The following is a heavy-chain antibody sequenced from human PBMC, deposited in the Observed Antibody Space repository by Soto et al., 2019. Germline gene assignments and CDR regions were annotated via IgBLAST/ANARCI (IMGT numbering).Heavy chain of an antibody. D-gene: IGHD6-6*01. CDR3: ARDGSSSSPSYYYYGMDV. J-gene: IGHJ6*02. V-gene: IGHV1-18*01. CDR1: GYTFTSYG. Sequence: GXSVKGSCKASGYTFTSYGISWVRQAPVQGLEWMGWISAYNGNTNYAQKLQGRVTMTTDTSTSTAYMELRSLRSDDTAVYYCARDGSSSSPSYYYYGMDVWGQGTTVTVSS. CDR2: ISAYNGNT.